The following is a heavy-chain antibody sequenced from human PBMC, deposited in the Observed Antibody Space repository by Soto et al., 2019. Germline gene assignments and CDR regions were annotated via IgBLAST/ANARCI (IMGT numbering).Heavy chain of an antibody. D-gene: IGHD2-15*01. CDR2: IYHSGST. V-gene: IGHV4-4*02. Sequence: SETLSLTCAVSGGSISSSNWWSWVRQPPGKGLEWIGEIYHSGSTNYNPSLKSRVTISVDTSKNQFSLKLSSVTAADTAVYYCAREYCSGGSCYSGTFDYWGQGTLVTVSS. CDR1: GGSISSSNW. CDR3: AREYCSGGSCYSGTFDY. J-gene: IGHJ4*02.